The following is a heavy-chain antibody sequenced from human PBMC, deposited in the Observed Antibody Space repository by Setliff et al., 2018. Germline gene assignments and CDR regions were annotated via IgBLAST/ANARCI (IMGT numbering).Heavy chain of an antibody. J-gene: IGHJ3*02. V-gene: IGHV3-7*01. D-gene: IGHD2-15*01. CDR3: ARPPNIVVVVAANDAFDI. CDR1: GFTFSTYW. CDR2: IKQDGSEK. Sequence: GGSLKLSCAASGFTFSTYWMSWVRQAPGKGLEWAANIKQDGSEKYYVDSVKGRFSISRDNAKNSLYLQMNSLRAEDTAVYYCARPPNIVVVVAANDAFDIWGQGTMVTVSS.